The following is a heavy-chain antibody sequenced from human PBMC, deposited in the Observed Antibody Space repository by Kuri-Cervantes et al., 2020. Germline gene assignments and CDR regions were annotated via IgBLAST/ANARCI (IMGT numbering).Heavy chain of an antibody. CDR2: ILSSDEDEK. J-gene: IGHJ6*03. CDR3: TRIREMTLKSYYYYMDV. Sequence: SGPTLVNPTETLTLTCTVSGFSLRSGRMGVSWIRQTPGKALEWLAHILSSDEDEKAYSTSLKDRLTISKDNSKSQVVLIMTNVDPVDTGTYFCTRIREMTLKSYYYYMDVWGKGTTVTVSS. CDR1: GFSLRSGRMG. V-gene: IGHV2-26*01. D-gene: IGHD5-24*01.